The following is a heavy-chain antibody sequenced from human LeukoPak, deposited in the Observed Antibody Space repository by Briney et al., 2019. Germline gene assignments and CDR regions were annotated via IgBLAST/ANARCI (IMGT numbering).Heavy chain of an antibody. V-gene: IGHV3-21*01. J-gene: IGHJ4*02. Sequence: GGSLRLSCAASGFTFSSYSMNWVRQAPGKGLEWVSSISSSSSYIYYADSVKGRFTISRDNAKNSLYLQMNSLRAEDTAVYYCARGVLTGYYSDYWGQGTLVTVSS. D-gene: IGHD3-9*01. CDR1: GFTFSSYS. CDR2: ISSSSSYI. CDR3: ARGVLTGYYSDY.